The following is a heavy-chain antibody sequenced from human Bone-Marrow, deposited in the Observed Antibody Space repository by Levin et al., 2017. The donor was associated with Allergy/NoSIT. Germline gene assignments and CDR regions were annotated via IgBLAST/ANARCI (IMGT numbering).Heavy chain of an antibody. J-gene: IGHJ4*02. CDR1: GGTFSTYG. D-gene: IGHD5-18*01. CDR3: ARDGYYTVMVLDY. Sequence: SVKVSCKASGGTFSTYGISWVRQAPGQGLEWMGGIIPIFGTTNYAQKFQGRITITADESTSTAYMELSSLRSEDTAVYYCARDGYYTVMVLDYWGQGTLVTVSS. CDR2: IIPIFGTT. V-gene: IGHV1-69*13.